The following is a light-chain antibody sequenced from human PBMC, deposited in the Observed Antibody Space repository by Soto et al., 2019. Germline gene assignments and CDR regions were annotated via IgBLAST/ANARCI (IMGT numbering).Light chain of an antibody. CDR1: HSVSSN. V-gene: IGKV3-15*01. J-gene: IGKJ2*01. CDR3: QQYNDWSYT. Sequence: EILMTQSPATLSLSPGERATLACRASHSVSSNLAWYQQRPGQAPRLLMYGASTRGAGIPARFSGSGSGTEFTLTISSLQSEDFAVYYCQQYNDWSYTFGQGTKLEIK. CDR2: GAS.